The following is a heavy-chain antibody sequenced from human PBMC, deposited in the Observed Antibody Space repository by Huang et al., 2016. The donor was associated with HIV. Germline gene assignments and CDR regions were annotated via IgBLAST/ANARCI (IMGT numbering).Heavy chain of an antibody. CDR2: IKHSVST. CDR1: GGSVSGYS. J-gene: IGHJ3*02. D-gene: IGHD1-1*01. CDR3: ARERMMSWLDDHDAFDI. V-gene: IGHV4-34*01. Sequence: QVQLQQWGAGLLKPSETLSLTCAVYGGSVSGYSWSWIRQSPGKGLEWIGEIKHSVSTNYNPSLNSLLTISVDTSKNQFSLKLSSVTAADTAVYYCARERMMSWLDDHDAFDIWGQGTMVTVSS.